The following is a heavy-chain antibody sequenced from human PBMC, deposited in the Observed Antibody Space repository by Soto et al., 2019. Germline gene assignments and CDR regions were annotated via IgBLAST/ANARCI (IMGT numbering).Heavy chain of an antibody. CDR1: GGSISSGGYY. Sequence: SETLSLTCTVSGGSISSGGYYWSWIRQHPGKGLEWIGYIYYSGSTYYNPSLKSRVTISVDTSKNQFSLKLSSVTAADTAVYYCARGQNYYGSGSRYYFDYWGQGTLVTVSS. CDR3: ARGQNYYGSGSRYYFDY. J-gene: IGHJ4*02. CDR2: IYYSGST. V-gene: IGHV4-31*03. D-gene: IGHD3-10*01.